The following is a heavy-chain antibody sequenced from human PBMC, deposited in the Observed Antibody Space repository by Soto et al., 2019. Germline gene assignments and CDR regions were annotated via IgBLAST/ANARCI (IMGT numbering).Heavy chain of an antibody. CDR1: GGSISSYY. CDR2: IYYSGST. CDR3: ARNPVYCSSTICYPLYNWFEH. D-gene: IGHD2-2*01. V-gene: IGHV4-59*01. J-gene: IGHJ5*02. Sequence: PSETLSLTCTVSGGSISSYYWSWIRQPPGKGLEWIGYIYYSGSTNYNPSLKSRVTISVDTSKNQFSLKLSSVTAADTAVYYCARNPVYCSSTICYPLYNWFEHSGSGPLVTVS.